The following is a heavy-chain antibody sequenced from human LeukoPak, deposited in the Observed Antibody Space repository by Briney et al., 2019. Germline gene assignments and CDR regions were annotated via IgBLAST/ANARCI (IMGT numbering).Heavy chain of an antibody. Sequence: PSETLSLTCAVYGGSFSGYYWSWIRQPPGKGLEWIGEINHSGSTNYNTSLKSRVTISVDTSKNQFSLKLSSVTAADTAVYYCARGGYIVVVPAAITLYNWFDPWGQGTLVTVSS. CDR1: GGSFSGYY. D-gene: IGHD2-2*02. CDR3: ARGGYIVVVPAAITLYNWFDP. V-gene: IGHV4-34*01. CDR2: INHSGST. J-gene: IGHJ5*02.